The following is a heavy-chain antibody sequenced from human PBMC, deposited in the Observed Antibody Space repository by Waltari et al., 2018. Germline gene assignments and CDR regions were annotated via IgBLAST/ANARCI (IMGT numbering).Heavy chain of an antibody. CDR3: ARDVESPLSGWYSGFDY. CDR2: IWNDVSNK. V-gene: IGHV3-33*01. CDR1: GVPFSSYG. J-gene: IGHJ4*02. Sequence: QVQLVESGGGVVQPGRSMRLSCAASGVPFSSYGMHWVRQAPGKGLEWVAFIWNDVSNKYYADSVKGRFTISRDNSKKTLYLQMNSLRAEDTAIYYCARDVESPLSGWYSGFDYWGQGTLVTVSS. D-gene: IGHD6-19*01.